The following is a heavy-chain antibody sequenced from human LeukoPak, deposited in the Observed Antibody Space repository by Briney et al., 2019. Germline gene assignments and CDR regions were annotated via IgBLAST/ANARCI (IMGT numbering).Heavy chain of an antibody. J-gene: IGHJ6*03. CDR1: GYRLNSYW. D-gene: IGHD2-15*01. CDR3: ARHSGGGAAPDYYMDV. V-gene: IGHV5-51*01. CDR2: IFPGDSET. Sequence: GESLKISCKGSGYRLNSYWIAWVRQMPGKGLEWMGIIFPGDSETRYSPSFQGQVTMSADKSIRTAYLQWTSLKASDTAMYYCARHSGGGAAPDYYMDVWGKGTTVTISS.